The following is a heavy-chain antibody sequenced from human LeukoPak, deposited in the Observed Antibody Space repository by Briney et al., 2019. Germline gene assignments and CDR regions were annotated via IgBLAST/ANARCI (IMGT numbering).Heavy chain of an antibody. CDR1: GFTFSSYA. D-gene: IGHD5-18*01. CDR2: ISGSGGST. V-gene: IGHV3-23*01. Sequence: GGSLRLSCAASGFTFSSYAMSWVRQAPGKGLEWVSAISGSGGSTYYADSVKGRFTISRDNSKNTLYLQMNSLRAEDTAVYYCAKVKYSYGYGVSDYWGQGTLVTVSP. J-gene: IGHJ4*02. CDR3: AKVKYSYGYGVSDY.